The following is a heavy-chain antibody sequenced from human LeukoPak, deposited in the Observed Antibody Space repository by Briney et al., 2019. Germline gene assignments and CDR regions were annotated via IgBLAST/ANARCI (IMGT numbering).Heavy chain of an antibody. Sequence: GGSLSLSCAASGFTFSSYAMSWVRQAPGKGREWVSAISGSGGSTYYADSVKGRFTISRDNAKNSLYLQMNSLRAEDTAVYYCARLRDYYGSGSFDAFDIWGQGTMVTVSS. CDR1: GFTFSSYA. V-gene: IGHV3-23*01. CDR2: ISGSGGST. CDR3: ARLRDYYGSGSFDAFDI. D-gene: IGHD3-10*01. J-gene: IGHJ3*02.